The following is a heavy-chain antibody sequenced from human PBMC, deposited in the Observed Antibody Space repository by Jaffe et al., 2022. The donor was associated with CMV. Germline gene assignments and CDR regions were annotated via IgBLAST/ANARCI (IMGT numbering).Heavy chain of an antibody. V-gene: IGHV2-70*01. CDR1: GFSLSTSGMC. D-gene: IGHD1-1*01. J-gene: IGHJ6*02. CDR3: ARIRTTGTAGGLGIRSSYYYGMDV. Sequence: QVTLRESGPALVKPTQTLTLTCTFSGFSLSTSGMCVSWIRQPPGKALEWLALIDWDDDKYYSTSLKTRLTISKDTSKNQVVLTMTNMDPVDTATYYCARIRTTGTAGGLGIRSSYYYGMDVWGQGTTVTVSS. CDR2: IDWDDDK.